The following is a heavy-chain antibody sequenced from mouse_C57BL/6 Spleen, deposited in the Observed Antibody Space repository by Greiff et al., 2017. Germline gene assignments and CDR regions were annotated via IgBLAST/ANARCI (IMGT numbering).Heavy chain of an antibody. Sequence: VQLQQPGAELVRPGSSVKLSCKASGYTFTSYWMDWVKQRPGQGLEWIGNIYPSDSETHYNQKFKDKATLTVDKSSSTASMQLSSLTSEDSAVYYCARGYYDYDGEFAYWGQGTLVTVSA. CDR3: ARGYYDYDGEFAY. D-gene: IGHD2-4*01. CDR2: IYPSDSET. J-gene: IGHJ3*01. CDR1: GYTFTSYW. V-gene: IGHV1-61*01.